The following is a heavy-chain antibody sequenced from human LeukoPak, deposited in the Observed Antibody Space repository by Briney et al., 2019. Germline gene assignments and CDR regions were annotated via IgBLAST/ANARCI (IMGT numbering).Heavy chain of an antibody. J-gene: IGHJ6*03. D-gene: IGHD3-22*01. CDR3: AKGSSGYYYYYMDV. CDR1: GFTFSSYG. CDR2: IRYDGSNK. Sequence: GGSLRLSCAASGFTFSSYGMHWARQAPGKGLEWVAFIRYDGSNKYYADSVKGRFTISRDNSKNTLFLQMNSLRAEDTAVYYCAKGSSGYYYYYMDVWGKGTTVTISS. V-gene: IGHV3-30*02.